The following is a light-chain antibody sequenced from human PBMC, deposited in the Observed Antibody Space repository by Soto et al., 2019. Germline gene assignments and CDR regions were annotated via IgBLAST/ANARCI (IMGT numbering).Light chain of an antibody. J-gene: IGKJ1*01. CDR3: QQRSRWPWT. V-gene: IGKV3-11*01. CDR1: QSVRSD. CDR2: GAS. Sequence: EIVLTQSPATLSLSPGERATLSCRASQSVRSDLAWYQQKPGQAPRLLIYGASNRATGIPARFSGSGSGTDFTLTSSSLEPEDFALYYCQQRSRWPWTFGQGTKVEFK.